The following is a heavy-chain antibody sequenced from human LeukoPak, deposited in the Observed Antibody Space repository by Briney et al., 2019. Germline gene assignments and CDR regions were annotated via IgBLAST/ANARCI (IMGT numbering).Heavy chain of an antibody. CDR1: GYTFTNYD. D-gene: IGHD5-24*01. V-gene: IGHV1-8*01. J-gene: IGHJ4*02. Sequence: ASVKVSCKASGYTFTNYDINWVRQATGQGLEWMGWMSPNSGNTGYAQKFQGRVTMTSNTSISTAYMELSSLRSEDTAVYYCARQDGYNYIYWGQGTLVTVSS. CDR2: MSPNSGNT. CDR3: ARQDGYNYIY.